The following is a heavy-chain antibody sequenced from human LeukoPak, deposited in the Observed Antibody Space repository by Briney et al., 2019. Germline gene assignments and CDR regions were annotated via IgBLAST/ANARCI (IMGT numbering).Heavy chain of an antibody. CDR3: AMTSYGSGSYRAFDI. Sequence: PSETLSLTCAVYGGSFSGYYWSWIRQPPGKGLEWIGEINHSGSTNYNPSLKSRVTISVDTSKNQFSLKLSSVTAADTAVYYCAMTSYGSGSYRAFDIWGQGTMVTVSS. CDR1: GGSFSGYY. J-gene: IGHJ3*02. CDR2: INHSGST. V-gene: IGHV4-34*01. D-gene: IGHD3-10*01.